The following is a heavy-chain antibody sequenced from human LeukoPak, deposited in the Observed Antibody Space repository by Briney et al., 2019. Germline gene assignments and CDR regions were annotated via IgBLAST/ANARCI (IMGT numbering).Heavy chain of an antibody. CDR3: AKGTASGI. J-gene: IGHJ4*02. V-gene: IGHV3-23*01. CDR1: GFTFGSYA. Sequence: PGGSLRLSCAASGFTFGSYAMSWVRQAPGKGVEWVSAISGSGSTTYYADSVKGRFTISRDNSKNTLYLQMNSRIAEDTAVYYGAKGTASGIWGQGTLVIVSS. CDR2: ISGSGSTT. D-gene: IGHD3-10*01.